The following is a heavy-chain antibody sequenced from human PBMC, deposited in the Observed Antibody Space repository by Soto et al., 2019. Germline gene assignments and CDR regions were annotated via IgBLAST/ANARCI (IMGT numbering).Heavy chain of an antibody. J-gene: IGHJ3*02. V-gene: IGHV1-58*01. CDR2: IAVGSGNT. Sequence: GASVKVSCKASGFTFTSSAVQWVRQARGQRLEWIGWIAVGSGNTNYAQKFQERVTITRDMSTSTAYMELSSLRSEDTAVYYCAADHPGDRDAFDIWGQGTMVTVSS. CDR1: GFTFTSSA. D-gene: IGHD2-21*02. CDR3: AADHPGDRDAFDI.